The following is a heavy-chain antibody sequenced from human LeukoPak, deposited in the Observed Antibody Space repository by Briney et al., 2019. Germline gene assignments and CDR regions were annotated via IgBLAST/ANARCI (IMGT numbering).Heavy chain of an antibody. CDR1: GGTLSSYA. D-gene: IGHD6-13*01. V-gene: IGHV1-69*13. CDR2: IIPIFGTT. CDR3: ARNLLDSSTWYGVGY. Sequence: ASVKVSCKASGGTLSSYAISWVRQAPGQGLEWMGGIIPIFGTTNYAQKFQGRVTITADESTSTAYMELGSLRSEDTAMYYCARNLLDSSTWYGVGYWGQGTLVTVSS. J-gene: IGHJ4*02.